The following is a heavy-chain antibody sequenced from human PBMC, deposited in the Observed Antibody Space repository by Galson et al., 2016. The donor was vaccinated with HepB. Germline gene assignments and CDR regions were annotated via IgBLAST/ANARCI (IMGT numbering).Heavy chain of an antibody. CDR1: GYTFTSYA. V-gene: IGHV1-3*04. Sequence: SVKVSCKASGYTFTSYAIHWVRQAPGQRLEWMGWTNNANGNTEYPQSFQGRVTFTGDTSASTAYMELSSLRSEDTAVYYCARDGGSGWSRLWWGQGTLVTVSS. D-gene: IGHD6-19*01. J-gene: IGHJ4*02. CDR3: ARDGGSGWSRLW. CDR2: TNNANGNT.